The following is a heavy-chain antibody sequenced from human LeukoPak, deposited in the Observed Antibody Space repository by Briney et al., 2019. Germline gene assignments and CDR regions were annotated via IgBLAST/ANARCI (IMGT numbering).Heavy chain of an antibody. CDR1: GFTVSSNY. J-gene: IGHJ4*02. D-gene: IGHD6-13*01. CDR2: IYSGGST. CDR3: ARAQQQPFDY. V-gene: IGHV3-53*01. Sequence: GSLRLSCAASGFTVSSNYMSWVRQAPGKELEWVSVIYSGGSTYYADSVKGRFTISRDNSKNTLYLQMNSLRAEDTAVYYCARAQQQPFDYWGQGTLVTVSS.